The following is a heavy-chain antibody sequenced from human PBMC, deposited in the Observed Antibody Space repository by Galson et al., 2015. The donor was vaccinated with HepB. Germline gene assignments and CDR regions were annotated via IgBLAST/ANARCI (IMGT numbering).Heavy chain of an antibody. CDR2: IKNRSSGETS. D-gene: IGHD2-21*02. J-gene: IGHJ4*02. CDR3: MTRTSILAEFVLG. Sequence: SLRLSCAASGFSFSKSGMNWVRQAPGKGLEWVGRIKNRSSGETSDYAAPVRGRFTISRDNSRDTVFLQMNRLTAEDTGVYYCMTRTSILAEFVLGWGQGTQVTVSS. CDR1: GFSFSKSG. V-gene: IGHV3-15*07.